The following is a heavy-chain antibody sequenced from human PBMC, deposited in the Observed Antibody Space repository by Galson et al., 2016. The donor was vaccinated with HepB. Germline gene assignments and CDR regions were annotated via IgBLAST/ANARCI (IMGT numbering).Heavy chain of an antibody. D-gene: IGHD6-13*01. J-gene: IGHJ4*02. Sequence: TLSLTCTVSGGSISSGGYYWSWIRQHPGKGLEWIGYIYYSGSTYYNPSLRSRVTISADTSKNQCSLKLSSVTAADTAVYYCASWGYSSSRYSDYWGQGTLVTVSS. V-gene: IGHV4-31*03. CDR1: GGSISSGGYY. CDR3: ASWGYSSSRYSDY. CDR2: IYYSGST.